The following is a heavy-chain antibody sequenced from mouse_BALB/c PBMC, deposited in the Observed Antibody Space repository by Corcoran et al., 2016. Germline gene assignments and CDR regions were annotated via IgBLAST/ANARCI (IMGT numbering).Heavy chain of an antibody. CDR2: INPYYGST. D-gene: IGHD4-1*01. J-gene: IGHJ1*01. CDR1: GYSFTDYI. CDR3: ARSLNWDWYCDV. Sequence: EIQLQQTGPELVKPRASVKISCKASGYSFTDYIMLWVKQSHGQSLEWIGNINPYYGSTSYNLKFKGKATLTVDKSSSTAYMQLNSLTSEDSAVYYCARSLNWDWYCDVWGAGTTVTVSS. V-gene: IGHV1-39*01.